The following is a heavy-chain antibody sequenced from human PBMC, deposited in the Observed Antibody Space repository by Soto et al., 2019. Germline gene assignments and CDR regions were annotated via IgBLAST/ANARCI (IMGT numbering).Heavy chain of an antibody. CDR1: GGTFNSYA. D-gene: IGHD3-3*01. J-gene: IGHJ6*02. V-gene: IGHV1-69*13. CDR3: ARSAITLFGVVSIPPHYYPEMDV. CDR2: IIPIFGIG. Sequence: GASVKVSGKASGGTFNSYAISWVRLAPGQRLEWMGGIIPIFGIGNDAQRFQGRVTITADESTGTAYMELSSLRSEDTGVYYCARSAITLFGVVSIPPHYYPEMDVWGQGTTLTVSS.